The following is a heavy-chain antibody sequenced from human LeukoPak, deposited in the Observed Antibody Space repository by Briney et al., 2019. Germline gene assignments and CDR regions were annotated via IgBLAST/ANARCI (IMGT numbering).Heavy chain of an antibody. D-gene: IGHD3-10*01. CDR3: ARDRPSGGSGSYYNPYYYYGMDV. J-gene: IGHJ6*02. V-gene: IGHV3-66*02. Sequence: GGSLRPSCAASGFTVSSNYMSWVRQAPGKGLEGSSVINSGGSTYYADSVKGRFTISRDNSKNTLYLQMNSLRAEDTAVYYCARDRPSGGSGSYYNPYYYYGMDVWGQGTTVTVSS. CDR1: GFTVSSNY. CDR2: INSGGST.